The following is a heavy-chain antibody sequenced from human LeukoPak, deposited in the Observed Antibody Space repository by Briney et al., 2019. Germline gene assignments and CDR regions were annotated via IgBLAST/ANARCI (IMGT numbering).Heavy chain of an antibody. CDR1: GSTFSSYA. Sequence: GGSLRLSCAASGSTFSSYAMSWVRQAPGKGLEWVSAISGRGGVTYYADSVKGRFTISRDNSKNTLYLQMNSLRAEDTAVYYCAKDTVAAVAVPYWGQGTLVTVSS. CDR3: AKDTVAAVAVPY. V-gene: IGHV3-23*01. J-gene: IGHJ4*02. D-gene: IGHD6-19*01. CDR2: ISGRGGVT.